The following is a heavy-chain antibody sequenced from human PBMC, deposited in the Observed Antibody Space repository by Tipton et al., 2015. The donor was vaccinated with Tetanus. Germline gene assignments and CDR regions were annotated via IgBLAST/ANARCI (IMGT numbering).Heavy chain of an antibody. Sequence: GFTVSSNYMSWVRQAPGKGLEWVSVIYSGGSTYYADSVKGRFTISRDNSKNTLYLQMNSLRAEDTAVYYCARDANGDYGSGRQTADWGQGTLVTVSS. CDR2: IYSGGST. J-gene: IGHJ4*02. CDR1: GFTVSSNY. CDR3: ARDANGDYGSGRQTAD. D-gene: IGHD3-10*01. V-gene: IGHV3-53*01.